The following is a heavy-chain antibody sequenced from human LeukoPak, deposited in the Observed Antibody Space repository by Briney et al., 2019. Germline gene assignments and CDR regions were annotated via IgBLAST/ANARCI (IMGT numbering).Heavy chain of an antibody. J-gene: IGHJ4*02. CDR2: IYYSGST. CDR1: GGSISSYY. V-gene: IGHV4-59*01. Sequence: SETLSLTCTVSGGSISSYYWSWIRQPPGKGLEWIGYIYYSGSTNYNPSLKSRVTISVDTSKNQFSLKLSSVTAADTAVYYCAGRDGWSVYYNDYFDYWGQGTMVTVSS. D-gene: IGHD3-3*01. CDR3: AGRDGWSVYYNDYFDY.